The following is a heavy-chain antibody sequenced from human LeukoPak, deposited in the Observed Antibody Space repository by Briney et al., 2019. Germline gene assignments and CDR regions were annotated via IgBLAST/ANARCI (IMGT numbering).Heavy chain of an antibody. D-gene: IGHD3-10*01. CDR1: GGSISGYY. CDR2: FYYSGST. J-gene: IGHJ3*02. V-gene: IGHV4-59*12. Sequence: KPSETLSLTCSVSGGSISGYYWSWIRPPPGKGLEWIGYFYYSGSTNYNPSLKSRATISVDTSKNQFSLKLSSVTAADTAVYYCARDSRARGAFDIWGQGTMVTVSS. CDR3: ARDSRARGAFDI.